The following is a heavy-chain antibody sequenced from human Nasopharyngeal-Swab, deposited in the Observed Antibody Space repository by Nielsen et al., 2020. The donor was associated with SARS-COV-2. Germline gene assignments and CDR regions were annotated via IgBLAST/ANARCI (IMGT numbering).Heavy chain of an antibody. V-gene: IGHV3-30-3*01. CDR2: ISYDGSNK. D-gene: IGHD3-10*01. J-gene: IGHJ6*02. CDR3: AREAMVRGKPTIYYYYGMDV. CDR1: GFTFSSYA. Sequence: SLKISCAASGFTFSSYAMHWVRQAPGKGLEWVAVISYDGSNKYYADSVKGRFTISRDNSKNTLYLQMNSLRAEDTAVYYCAREAMVRGKPTIYYYYGMDVWGQGTTVTVSS.